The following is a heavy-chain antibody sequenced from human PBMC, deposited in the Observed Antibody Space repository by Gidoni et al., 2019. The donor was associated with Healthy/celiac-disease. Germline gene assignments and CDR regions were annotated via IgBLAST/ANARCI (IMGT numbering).Heavy chain of an antibody. D-gene: IGHD6-19*01. Sequence: EVQLLESGGGLVQPGGSLRLSCAASGFTFSTYAMSWVRQAPGKGLEWVSAISGSGGSTYYADSVKGRFTISRDNSKNTLYLQMNSLRAEDTAVYYCAKKGFGAVAGWGAFDIWGQGTMVTVSS. V-gene: IGHV3-23*01. CDR1: GFTFSTYA. J-gene: IGHJ3*02. CDR3: AKKGFGAVAGWGAFDI. CDR2: ISGSGGST.